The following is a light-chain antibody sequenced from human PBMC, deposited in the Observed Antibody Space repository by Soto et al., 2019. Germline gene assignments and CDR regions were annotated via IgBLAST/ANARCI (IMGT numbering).Light chain of an antibody. V-gene: IGKV1-5*01. Sequence: DIQMTQSPSTLSASVGDRVTVTCRASQSISTWLAWYQLKPGKAPKLLIYDTSTSESGVPSRFSGSGSGTEFTLTISSLQPDDFATYCCQQYDTYWTFGQGTKVEI. CDR1: QSISTW. J-gene: IGKJ1*01. CDR3: QQYDTYWT. CDR2: DTS.